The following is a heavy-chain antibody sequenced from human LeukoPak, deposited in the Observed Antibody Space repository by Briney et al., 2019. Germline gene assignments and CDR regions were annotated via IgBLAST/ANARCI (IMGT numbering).Heavy chain of an antibody. D-gene: IGHD1-26*01. CDR1: GASTSAYY. CDR2: SYSGGNA. CDR3: AHSKRGGGYYINAFAV. J-gene: IGHJ3*01. V-gene: IGHV4-59*01. Sequence: SETLSLTCTVSGASTSAYYWSWIRQPPGKGLERIGYSYSGGNANYNPSLKGRVTISIDTSENQFSLRLTSVTAADTAIYFCAHSKRGGGYYINAFAVWGQGALVTISS.